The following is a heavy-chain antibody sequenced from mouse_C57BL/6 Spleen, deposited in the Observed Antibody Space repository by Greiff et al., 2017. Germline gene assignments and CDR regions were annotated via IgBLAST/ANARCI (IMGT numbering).Heavy chain of an antibody. CDR3: ARALYSNYVFDD. Sequence: QVQLQQPGAELVRPGSSVKLSCKASGYTFTSYWMHWVKQRPIQGLEWIGNIDPSDSETHYNQKFKDKATLTVDKSSSTAYMQLSSLTSEDSAVYYCARALYSNYVFDDWGQGTTLTVSS. CDR2: IDPSDSET. V-gene: IGHV1-52*01. D-gene: IGHD2-5*01. J-gene: IGHJ2*01. CDR1: GYTFTSYW.